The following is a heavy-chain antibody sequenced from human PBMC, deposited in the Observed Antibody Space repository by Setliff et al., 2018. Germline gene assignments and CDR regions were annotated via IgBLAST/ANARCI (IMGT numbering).Heavy chain of an antibody. J-gene: IGHJ4*02. CDR1: GGSISSSSYY. CDR2: IYYSGST. D-gene: IGHD3-3*01. Sequence: PSETLSLTCTVSGGSISSSSYYWGWIRQPPGKGLEWIGSIYYSGSTYYNPSLKSRVTISVDTSKNQFSLKLSSVTAADTAVYYCARDRITIFGVVIPFDYWGQGTPVTVSS. CDR3: ARDRITIFGVVIPFDY. V-gene: IGHV4-39*07.